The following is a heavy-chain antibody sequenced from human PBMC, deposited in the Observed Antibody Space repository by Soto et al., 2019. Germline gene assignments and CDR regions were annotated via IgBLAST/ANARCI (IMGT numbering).Heavy chain of an antibody. CDR1: GGTFSSYA. CDR2: IIPIFGTA. CDR3: ARDLEIGPRDNWFDP. V-gene: IGHV1-69*12. Sequence: QVQLVQSGAEVKKPGSSVKVSCKASGGTFSSYAISWVLQAPGQGLEWMGGIIPIFGTANYAQKFQGRVTITADASTSTAYMELSSLRSEDTAVYYCARDLEIGPRDNWFDPWGQGTLVTVSS. J-gene: IGHJ5*02.